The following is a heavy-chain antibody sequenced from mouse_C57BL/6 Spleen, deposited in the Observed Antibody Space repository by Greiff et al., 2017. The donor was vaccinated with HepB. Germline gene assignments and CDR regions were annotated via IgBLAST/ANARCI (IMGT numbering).Heavy chain of an antibody. CDR3: ARSPDYYGSPWYFDV. CDR2: IDPSDSYT. J-gene: IGHJ1*03. CDR1: GYTFTSYW. Sequence: VQLQQSGAELVRPGTSVKLSCKASGYTFTSYWMHWVKQRPGQGLEWIGVIDPSDSYTNYNQKFKGKATLTVDTSSSTAYMQLSSLTSEDSAVYYCARSPDYYGSPWYFDVWGTGTTVTVSS. V-gene: IGHV1-59*01. D-gene: IGHD1-1*01.